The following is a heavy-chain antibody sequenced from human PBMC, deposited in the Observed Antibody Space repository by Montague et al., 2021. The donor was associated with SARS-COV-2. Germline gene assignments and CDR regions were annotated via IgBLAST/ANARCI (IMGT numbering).Heavy chain of an antibody. CDR2: ISISGST. Sequence: TLSLTCTVSGGSISSGSYYRSWIRQPAGKGLEWIGRISISGSTNYNPSLKSRVTISVDTSKNQFSLKLSSVTAADTAVYYCARDIAVADLFDYWGQGTLVTVSS. CDR3: ARDIAVADLFDY. D-gene: IGHD6-19*01. CDR1: GGSISSGSYY. V-gene: IGHV4-61*02. J-gene: IGHJ4*02.